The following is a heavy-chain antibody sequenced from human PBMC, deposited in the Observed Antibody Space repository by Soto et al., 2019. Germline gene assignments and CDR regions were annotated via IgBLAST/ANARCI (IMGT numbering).Heavy chain of an antibody. CDR1: GGTFSSYA. Sequence: SVKVSCKASGGTFSSYAISWVRQAPGQGLEWMGGIIPIFGTANYAQKFQGRVTVTADESTSTAYMELSSLRSEDTAVYYCASYCSGGSCYSVPGYGMDVWGQGTTVTVSS. J-gene: IGHJ6*02. D-gene: IGHD2-15*01. CDR2: IIPIFGTA. V-gene: IGHV1-69*13. CDR3: ASYCSGGSCYSVPGYGMDV.